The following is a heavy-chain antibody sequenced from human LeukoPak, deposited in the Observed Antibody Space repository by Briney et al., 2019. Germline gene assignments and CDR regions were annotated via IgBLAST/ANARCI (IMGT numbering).Heavy chain of an antibody. CDR2: FDPKDGET. CDR1: GYTLTELS. V-gene: IGHV1-24*01. D-gene: IGHD2-15*01. Sequence: ASVKVSCKVSGYTLTELSMHWVRQAPGKGLEWMGGFDPKDGETIYAQKFQGRVTMTEDTSTDTAYMELSSLRSEDTAVYYCATLQGGYYYYYGMDVWGQGTTVTVSS. J-gene: IGHJ6*02. CDR3: ATLQGGYYYYYGMDV.